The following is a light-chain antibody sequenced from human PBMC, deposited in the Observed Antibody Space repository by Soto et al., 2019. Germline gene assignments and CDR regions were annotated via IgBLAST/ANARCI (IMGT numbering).Light chain of an antibody. CDR2: AAS. Sequence: DIQLIQSHATLSASVGDIITITCRASENIFKFLAWYQQRSGSAPNLLIYAASDVESGVPSRFSGSGSGTEFTLTIETLQPDAFSTYDCHHYNTQSITVGGGTKV. J-gene: IGKJ4*01. CDR1: ENIFKF. V-gene: IGKV1-5*01. CDR3: HHYNTQSIT.